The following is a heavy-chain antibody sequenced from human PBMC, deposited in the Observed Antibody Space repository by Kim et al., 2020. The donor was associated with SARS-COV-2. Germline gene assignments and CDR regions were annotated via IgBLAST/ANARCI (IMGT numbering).Heavy chain of an antibody. D-gene: IGHD6-19*01. V-gene: IGHV3-23*01. J-gene: IGHJ2*01. Sequence: YNADSVKGRFTISRDNSKNTLYLQMNSLRAEDTAVYYCAKGAVADWYFGLWGRETLVTVSS. CDR3: AKGAVADWYFGL.